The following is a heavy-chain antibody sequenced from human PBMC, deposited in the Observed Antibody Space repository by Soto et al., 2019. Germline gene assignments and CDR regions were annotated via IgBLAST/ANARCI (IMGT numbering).Heavy chain of an antibody. CDR1: GGSISSGGYY. V-gene: IGHV4-31*11. CDR3: ARAHKHPSTSWETYYFDY. Sequence: PSETLSLTCAVSGGSISSGGYYWSWIRQHPGKGLEWIGYIYYSGSTYYNPSLKSRVTISVDTSKNQFSLKLSSVTAADTAVYYCARAHKHPSTSWETYYFDYWGQGTLVTVSS. CDR2: IYYSGST. D-gene: IGHD2-2*01. J-gene: IGHJ4*02.